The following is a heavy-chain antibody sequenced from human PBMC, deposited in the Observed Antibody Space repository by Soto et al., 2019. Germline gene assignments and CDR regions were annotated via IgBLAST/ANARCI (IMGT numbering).Heavy chain of an antibody. J-gene: IGHJ5*02. CDR1: GGSVSSGSYY. Sequence: PSETLSLTCTVSGGSVSSGSYYWSWIRQPPGKGLEWIGYIYYSGSTNYNPSLKSRVTISVDTSQNQLSLRLSSVTAADTAVHHCARESAGSGKNTWFDPWGQGTLVTVSS. V-gene: IGHV4-61*01. CDR3: ARESAGSGKNTWFDP. D-gene: IGHD3-10*01. CDR2: IYYSGST.